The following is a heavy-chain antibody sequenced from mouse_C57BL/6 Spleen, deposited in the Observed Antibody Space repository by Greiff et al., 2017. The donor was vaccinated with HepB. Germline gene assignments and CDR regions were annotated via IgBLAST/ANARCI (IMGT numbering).Heavy chain of an antibody. CDR2: IDPSDSYT. Sequence: VQLQQPGAELVMPGASVKLSCKASGYTFTSYWMHWVKQRPGQGLEWIGEIDPSDSYTNYNQKFKGKSTLTVDKSSSTAYMQLSSLTSEDSAVYYCARWGYGSSSGRYFDVWGTGTTVTVSS. CDR3: ARWGYGSSSGRYFDV. V-gene: IGHV1-69*01. CDR1: GYTFTSYW. J-gene: IGHJ1*03. D-gene: IGHD1-1*01.